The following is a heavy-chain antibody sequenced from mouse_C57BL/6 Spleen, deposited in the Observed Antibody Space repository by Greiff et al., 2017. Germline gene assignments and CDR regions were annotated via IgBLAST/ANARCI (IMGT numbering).Heavy chain of an antibody. CDR2: IDPSDSYT. CDR3: AREGDYYGSSHAMDY. D-gene: IGHD1-1*01. CDR1: GYTFTSYW. V-gene: IGHV1-59*01. J-gene: IGHJ4*01. Sequence: QVQLKQPGAELVRPGTSVKLSCKASGYTFTSYWMHWVKQRPGQGLEWIGVIDPSDSYTNYNQKFKGKATLTVDTSSSTAYMQLSSLTSEDSAVYYCAREGDYYGSSHAMDYWGQGTSVTVSS.